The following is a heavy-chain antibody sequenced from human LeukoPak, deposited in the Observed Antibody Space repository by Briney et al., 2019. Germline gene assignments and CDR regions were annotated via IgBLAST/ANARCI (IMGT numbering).Heavy chain of an antibody. V-gene: IGHV3-23*01. CDR2: ITGSGGST. CDR3: ARELFDFDY. CDR1: GFTFDNFA. J-gene: IGHJ4*02. D-gene: IGHD3-10*01. Sequence: PGGSLRLSCAPSGFTFDNFAMTWVRQAPGKGLDWVSEITGSGGSTYYPDSVKGRFTISRDHSKNTLYLQMNSLRAEDTAIYYCARELFDFDYWGQGTLVTVSS.